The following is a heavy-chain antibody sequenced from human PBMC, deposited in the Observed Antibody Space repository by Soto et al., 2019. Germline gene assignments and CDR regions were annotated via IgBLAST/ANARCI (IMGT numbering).Heavy chain of an antibody. V-gene: IGHV4-30-2*01. J-gene: IGHJ5*02. Sequence: PSEALFLTWAVSGGPNRRGGYSWGWIRYPPVTALEWFGYIFHSGSTYYNPSLKSRVTISVDRSKNQFSLKLSSVTAADTAVYYCARVWGGSNGFDPWGQRTLVTVSS. D-gene: IGHD3-16*01. CDR2: IFHSGST. CDR1: GGPNRRGGYS. CDR3: ARVWGGSNGFDP.